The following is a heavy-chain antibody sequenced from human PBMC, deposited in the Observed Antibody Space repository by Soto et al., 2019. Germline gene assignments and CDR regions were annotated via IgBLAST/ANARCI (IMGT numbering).Heavy chain of an antibody. J-gene: IGHJ6*02. V-gene: IGHV6-1*01. Sequence: PSQTLSLTCAISGDSVSSNSAAWNWIRQSPSRGLEWLGRTYYRSKWYNDYAVSVKSRITINPDTSKNQFSLQLNSVTPEDTAVYYCAGEPTIFGVVITGYYYYYGMDVWGQGTTVTVPS. CDR1: GDSVSSNSAA. CDR2: TYYRSKWYN. D-gene: IGHD3-3*01. CDR3: AGEPTIFGVVITGYYYYYGMDV.